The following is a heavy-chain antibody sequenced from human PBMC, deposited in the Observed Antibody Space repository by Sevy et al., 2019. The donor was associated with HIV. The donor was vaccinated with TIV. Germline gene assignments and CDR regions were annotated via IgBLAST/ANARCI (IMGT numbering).Heavy chain of an antibody. Sequence: GGSLRLSCAASGFTFDDYAMHWVRQAPGKGLEWVSGISWNGGSIGYADSVKGRFTISRDNAKNSLYLQMNSLRAEDMALYYCAKDISSTNYYGMDVWGQGTTVTVSS. CDR1: GFTFDDYA. D-gene: IGHD2-2*01. V-gene: IGHV3-9*03. CDR2: ISWNGGSI. CDR3: AKDISSTNYYGMDV. J-gene: IGHJ6*02.